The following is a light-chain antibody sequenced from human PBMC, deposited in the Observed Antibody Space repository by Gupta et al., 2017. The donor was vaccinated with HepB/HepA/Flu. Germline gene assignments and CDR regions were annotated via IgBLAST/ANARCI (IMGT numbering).Light chain of an antibody. CDR3: QHWANSWWT. J-gene: IGKJ1*01. CDR2: GAS. Sequence: EIVLTKSPGTLSLSPGERATLSCRASQPVGNIYLAWYQQKPGQAPRPLIYGASSRAAGSPDRFSGSGSGTDVSLTINRLEPDDFAVYYCQHWANSWWTFGQGTKVEIK. V-gene: IGKV3-20*01. CDR1: QPVGNIY.